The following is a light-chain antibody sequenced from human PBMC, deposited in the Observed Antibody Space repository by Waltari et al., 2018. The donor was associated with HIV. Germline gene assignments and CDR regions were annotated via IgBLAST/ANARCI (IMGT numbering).Light chain of an antibody. Sequence: QSALTQPPSASGSPGQSVTISCTGTSSDVGGYNYVSWYQQHPGKAPKLMIYEVSNRPPGVPVRFSGSKSGNTASLTVSGLQAEDEADYYCSSYAGSNAYVFGTGTKVTVL. CDR1: SSDVGGYNY. CDR3: SSYAGSNAYV. V-gene: IGLV2-8*01. CDR2: EVS. J-gene: IGLJ1*01.